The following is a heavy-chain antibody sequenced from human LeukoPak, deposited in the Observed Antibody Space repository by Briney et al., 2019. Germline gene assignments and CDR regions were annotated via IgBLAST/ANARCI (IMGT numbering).Heavy chain of an antibody. V-gene: IGHV3-23*01. J-gene: IGHJ4*02. CDR2: ITSGGDST. CDR3: AKVAPLGSSWYAFNC. D-gene: IGHD6-13*01. Sequence: GGSLRLSCAASGFIFSTYAMSWVRQAPGQGLEWVSGITSGGDSTYHADSVKGRFSISRDNSKNTLSLHMNSLRAEDTAVYYCAKVAPLGSSWYAFNCWGRGTLVTVSS. CDR1: GFIFSTYA.